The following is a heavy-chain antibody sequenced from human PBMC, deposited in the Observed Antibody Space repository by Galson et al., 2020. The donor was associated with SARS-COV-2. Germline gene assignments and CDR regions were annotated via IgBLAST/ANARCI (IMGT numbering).Heavy chain of an antibody. Sequence: SETLSLTCDVYGGSFSGYYWTWIRQPPGKGLEWIGEINHSGSTNYNPSLKSRVTISVDMSKNQFSLKMSSVTAADTAVYFCARGPPALGLDYWGQGTLVTVSS. D-gene: IGHD3-16*01. CDR2: INHSGST. CDR3: ARGPPALGLDY. V-gene: IGHV4-34*01. J-gene: IGHJ4*02. CDR1: GGSFSGYY.